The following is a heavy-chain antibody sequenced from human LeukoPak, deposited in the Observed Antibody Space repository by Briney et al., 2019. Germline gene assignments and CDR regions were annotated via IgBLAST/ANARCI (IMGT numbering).Heavy chain of an antibody. CDR3: ARKSRADY. CDR2: IYPGDYET. CDR1: GYSFPTYW. J-gene: IGHJ4*02. V-gene: IGHV5-51*01. Sequence: GESLKISCKGSGYSFPTYWIGWVRQMPGKGLEWMGIIYPGDYETRYSPSFQGQVTISADKSISTAYLQWSRLKASDTAMYYCARKSRADYWGQGTLVTVSS.